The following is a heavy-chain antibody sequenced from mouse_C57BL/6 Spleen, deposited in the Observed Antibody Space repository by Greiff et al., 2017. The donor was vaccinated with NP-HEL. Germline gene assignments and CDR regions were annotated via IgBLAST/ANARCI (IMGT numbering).Heavy chain of an antibody. CDR3: ARRGVTTDGLYYYAMDY. J-gene: IGHJ4*01. CDR1: GYSFTGYY. V-gene: IGHV1-42*01. CDR2: INPSTGGT. D-gene: IGHD2-2*01. Sequence: EVQLQESGPELVKPGASVKISCKASGYSFTGYYMNWVKQSPEKSLEWIGEINPSTGGTTYNQKFKAKATLTVDKSSSTAYMQLKSLTSEDSAVYYCARRGVTTDGLYYYAMDYWGQGTSVTVSS.